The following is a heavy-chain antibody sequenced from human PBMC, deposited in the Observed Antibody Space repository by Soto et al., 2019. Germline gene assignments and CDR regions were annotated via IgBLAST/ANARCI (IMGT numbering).Heavy chain of an antibody. CDR1: GGTLSSFISYP. V-gene: IGHV1-69*06. J-gene: IGHJ4*02. CDR3: ARRDTSGFLRYFDN. Sequence: GASVKVSCKASGGTLSSFISYPINWVRQAPGQGLEWMGGIVPNVGTVNYAQKFQGRVTITADKSTGTAYMELSSLRSEDTALYYCARRDTSGFLRYFDNWGQGTLVTVSS. D-gene: IGHD3-3*01. CDR2: IVPNVGTV.